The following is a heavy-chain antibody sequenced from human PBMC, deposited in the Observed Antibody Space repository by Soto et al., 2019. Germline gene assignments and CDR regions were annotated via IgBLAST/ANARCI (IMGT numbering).Heavy chain of an antibody. CDR1: GVSVNSGSFY. CDR2: GSYSVTT. D-gene: IGHD4-17*01. J-gene: IGHJ4*02. V-gene: IGHV4-61*01. CDR3: ARGATVTQYDY. Sequence: QVQLQESGPGLVKPSETLSLTCTVSGVSVNSGSFYWAWIRQPPGKGLEWIWFGSYSVTTNYKPSLKSRVTISVDTSRSQISLKVTSLTAADTAVYYCARGATVTQYDYWGQGTLVTVSS.